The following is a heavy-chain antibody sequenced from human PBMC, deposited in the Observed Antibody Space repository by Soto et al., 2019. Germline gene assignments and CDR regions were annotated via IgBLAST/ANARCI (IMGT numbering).Heavy chain of an antibody. CDR3: AISSGYADWFDP. Sequence: QVQLQESGPGLVKPSQTLSLTCTVSGGSISSGGYYWSWIRQHPGRGLEWIGYIYYSGSTYYNPSRKGPVTVSVATAKNQFSLKLRSVTAADTAVYYCAISSGYADWFDPWGQGTLVTVSS. D-gene: IGHD3-22*01. J-gene: IGHJ5*02. CDR2: IYYSGST. V-gene: IGHV4-31*01. CDR1: GGSISSGGYY.